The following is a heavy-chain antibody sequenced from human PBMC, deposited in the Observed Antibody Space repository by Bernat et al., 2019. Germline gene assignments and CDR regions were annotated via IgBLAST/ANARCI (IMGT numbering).Heavy chain of an antibody. CDR2: IKGDGSEK. CDR3: ATYNDGTGDYFDN. V-gene: IGHV3-7*01. D-gene: IGHD1-14*01. J-gene: IGHJ4*02. Sequence: EVRLVESGGGLVQPGGSLRLSCAASGFTFSTYWMSWVRQAPGKGLEWVAAIKGDGSEKSYLDYVTDRFIISRDNAKNSLYLQMNSVKVEDTAVYYCATYNDGTGDYFDNWGQGTLVTVSS. CDR1: GFTFSTYW.